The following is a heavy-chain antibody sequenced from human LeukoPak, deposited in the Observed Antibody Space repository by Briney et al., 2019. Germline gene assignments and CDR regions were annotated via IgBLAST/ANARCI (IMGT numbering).Heavy chain of an antibody. CDR1: GFTFSTYW. CDR2: INQDGGEK. D-gene: IGHD2-2*01. J-gene: IGHJ4*02. V-gene: IGHV3-7*01. Sequence: GGSLRLSCAASGFTFSTYWMSWVRQAPGKGLEWVANINQDGGEKYYVDSVKGRFTVSRDNAKNSLYLQMNSLRAEDTAVYHCATGRSCTTCYLPDYWGQGTLVTVSS. CDR3: ATGRSCTTCYLPDY.